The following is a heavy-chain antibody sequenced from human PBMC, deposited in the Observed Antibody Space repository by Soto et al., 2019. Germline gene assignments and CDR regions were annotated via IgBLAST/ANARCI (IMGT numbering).Heavy chain of an antibody. CDR3: ARLDVSDFDY. V-gene: IGHV4-30-4*01. CDR1: GGSIISGDYY. Sequence: SETLSLTCTVSGGSIISGDYYWSWIRQPPGKGLEWIGYIYYSGSTYYNPSLKSRVTISVDTSKSQFSLKLSSVTAADTAVYYCARLDVSDFDYWGQGTLVTVSS. J-gene: IGHJ4*02. CDR2: IYYSGST.